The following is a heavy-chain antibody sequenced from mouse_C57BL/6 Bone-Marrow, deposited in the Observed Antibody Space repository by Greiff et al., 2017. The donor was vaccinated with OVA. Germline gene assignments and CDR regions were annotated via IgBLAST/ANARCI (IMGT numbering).Heavy chain of an antibody. V-gene: IGHV5-17*01. Sequence: EVKLMESGGGLVKPGGSLKLSCAASGFTFSDYGMHWVRQAPEKGLEWVAYISSGSSPIYYADTVKGRFTISRDNAKNTLFLQMTSLRSEDTAMYYCARRYAMDYWGQGTSVTVSS. CDR3: ARRYAMDY. CDR1: GFTFSDYG. CDR2: ISSGSSPI. J-gene: IGHJ4*01.